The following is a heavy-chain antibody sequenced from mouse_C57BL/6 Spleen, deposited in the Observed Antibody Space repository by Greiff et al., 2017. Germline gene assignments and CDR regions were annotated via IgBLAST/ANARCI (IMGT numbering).Heavy chain of an antibody. Sequence: VQLQQSGAELVKPGASVKLSCTASGFNIKDYYMQWVKQRTEQGLEWIGRIDPEDGETIYAPKFQGKATLTEDTSSNTAYLQLRSLTSEDTAVYYCARDYYYGSSYNFGFWGQGTTLTVSS. CDR1: GFNIKDYY. J-gene: IGHJ2*01. V-gene: IGHV14-2*01. CDR2: IDPEDGET. CDR3: ARDYYYGSSYNFGF. D-gene: IGHD1-1*01.